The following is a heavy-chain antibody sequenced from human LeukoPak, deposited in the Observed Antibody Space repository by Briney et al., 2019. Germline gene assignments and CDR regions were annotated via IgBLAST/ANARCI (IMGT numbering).Heavy chain of an antibody. CDR3: AKDMFAITTSGSGNDY. CDR2: INSDGSST. J-gene: IGHJ4*02. Sequence: GGSLRLSCAASGFTFSSYWMHWVRQAPGKGLVWVSRINSDGSSTSYADSVKGRFTISRDNAKNSLYLQMNSLRAEDTALYYCAKDMFAITTSGSGNDYWGQGTLVTVSS. D-gene: IGHD6-13*01. CDR1: GFTFSSYW. V-gene: IGHV3-74*01.